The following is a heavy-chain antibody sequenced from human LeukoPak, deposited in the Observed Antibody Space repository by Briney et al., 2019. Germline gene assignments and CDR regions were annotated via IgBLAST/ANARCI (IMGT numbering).Heavy chain of an antibody. J-gene: IGHJ4*02. Sequence: GESLKISCKGSGYSFTSYWIGWVRQMPGKGLEWMGIIYPGDSDTRYSPSFQGQVTISADKSISTAYLQWSSLKASDTAMYYCANLSHSHYVFWSGFLDYWGQGTLVTVSP. CDR3: ANLSHSHYVFWSGFLDY. D-gene: IGHD3-3*01. V-gene: IGHV5-51*01. CDR1: GYSFTSYW. CDR2: IYPGDSDT.